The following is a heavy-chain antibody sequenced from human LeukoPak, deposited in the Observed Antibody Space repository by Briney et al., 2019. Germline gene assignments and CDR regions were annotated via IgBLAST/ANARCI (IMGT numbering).Heavy chain of an antibody. D-gene: IGHD3-16*01. CDR1: GYSVTTYW. J-gene: IGHJ3*01. CDR3: ATLYDWGNDPHAFDV. Sequence: GESLKISCKGSGYSVTTYWIAWVRQMPGKGPEWMGIIYPGDSRTRYSPSFQGQGTFSADKSSITAYLQWSSLKASDTAMYYCATLYDWGNDPHAFDVGAQGTMVSVS. V-gene: IGHV5-51*01. CDR2: IYPGDSRT.